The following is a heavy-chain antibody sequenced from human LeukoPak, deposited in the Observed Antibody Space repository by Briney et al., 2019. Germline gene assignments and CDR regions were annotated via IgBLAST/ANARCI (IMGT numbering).Heavy chain of an antibody. CDR1: GFTFSTYA. D-gene: IGHD3-22*01. V-gene: IGHV3-23*01. CDR3: AKDRPHYYDSSGSMIDY. CDR2: ISGRGDST. J-gene: IGHJ4*02. Sequence: GGSLRLSCAASGFTFSTYAMTWVRQAPGRGLEWVSTISGRGDSTYYADSVKGRFTISRDNSKNTLYLQMNSLRAEDTALYYCAKDRPHYYDSSGSMIDYWGQGTLVTVSS.